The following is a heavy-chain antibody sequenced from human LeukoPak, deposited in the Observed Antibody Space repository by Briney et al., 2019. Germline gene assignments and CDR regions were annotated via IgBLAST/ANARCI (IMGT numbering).Heavy chain of an antibody. V-gene: IGHV4-30-4*07. CDR1: GGSISSGGYS. CDR3: ARDGHYDSSGYYPFDY. D-gene: IGHD3-22*01. J-gene: IGHJ4*02. CDR2: IYYSGST. Sequence: PSETLSLTCAVSGGSISSGGYSWSWIRQPPGKGLEWIGYIYYSGSTYYNPSLKSRVTISVDTSKNQFSLKLSSVTAADTAVYYCARDGHYDSSGYYPFDYWGQGTLVTVSS.